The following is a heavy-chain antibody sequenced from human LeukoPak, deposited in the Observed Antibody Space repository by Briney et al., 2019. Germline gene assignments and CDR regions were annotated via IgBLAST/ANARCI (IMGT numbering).Heavy chain of an antibody. CDR2: MNPNSGNT. Sequence: ASVKVSCKASGYTFTSYGISWVRQAPGQGLEWMGWMNPNSGNTGYAQKFQGRVTITRNTSISTAYMELSSLRSEDTAVYYCARGRTSNLRYFDWLRYPYYFDYWGQGTLVTVSS. V-gene: IGHV1-8*03. CDR3: ARGRTSNLRYFDWLRYPYYFDY. J-gene: IGHJ4*02. CDR1: GYTFTSYG. D-gene: IGHD3-9*01.